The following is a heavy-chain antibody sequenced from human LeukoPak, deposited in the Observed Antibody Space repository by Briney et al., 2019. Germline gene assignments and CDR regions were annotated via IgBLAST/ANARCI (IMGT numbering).Heavy chain of an antibody. D-gene: IGHD4-17*01. CDR1: GYTFTGYY. Sequence: ASVKVSCKASGYTFTGYYMHWVRQAPGQGLEWMGWINPNSGGTNYAQKLQGRVTMTTDTSTSTAYMELRSLRSDDTAVYYCARDGTLNDYGDYSGSFDIWGQGTMVTVSS. J-gene: IGHJ3*02. V-gene: IGHV1-2*02. CDR3: ARDGTLNDYGDYSGSFDI. CDR2: INPNSGGT.